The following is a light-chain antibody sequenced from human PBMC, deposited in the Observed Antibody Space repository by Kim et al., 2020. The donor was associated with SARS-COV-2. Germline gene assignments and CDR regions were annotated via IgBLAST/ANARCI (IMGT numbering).Light chain of an antibody. J-gene: IGLJ3*02. CDR2: LNSDGSQ. V-gene: IGLV4-69*01. CDR1: SGHTRYA. Sequence: QLVLTQSPSASASLGASVKLTCTLSSGHTRYAIAWHQQQPEKGPRYLMKLNSDGSQSKGDGIPDRFSGSSSGADRYLTISNLQSEDEADYYCQTWDTDFQVFGGGTKLTVL. CDR3: QTWDTDFQV.